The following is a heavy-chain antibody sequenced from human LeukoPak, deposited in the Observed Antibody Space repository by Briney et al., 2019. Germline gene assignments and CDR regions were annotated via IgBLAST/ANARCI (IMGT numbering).Heavy chain of an antibody. CDR3: ATPKDPITMIVVALDY. V-gene: IGHV3-30-3*01. J-gene: IGHJ4*02. Sequence: PGGSLRLSCAASGFTFSSYAMHWVRQAPGKGLEWVAVISYDGSNKYYADSVKGRFTTSRDNSKNTLYLQMNSLRAEDTAVYYCATPKDPITMIVVALDYWGQGTLVTVSS. CDR1: GFTFSSYA. CDR2: ISYDGSNK. D-gene: IGHD3-22*01.